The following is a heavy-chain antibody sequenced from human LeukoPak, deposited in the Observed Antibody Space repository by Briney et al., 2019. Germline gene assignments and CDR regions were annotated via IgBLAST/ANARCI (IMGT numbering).Heavy chain of an antibody. Sequence: SVKVSCKASGGTLSSYAISWVRQAPGQGLEWMGGIIPIFGTANYAQKLQGRVTITTDESTGTAYMELSSLRSEDTAVYYCARKAVEMATISYFDYWGQGTLVTVSS. CDR1: GGTLSSYA. CDR2: IIPIFGTA. CDR3: ARKAVEMATISYFDY. D-gene: IGHD5-24*01. J-gene: IGHJ4*02. V-gene: IGHV1-69*05.